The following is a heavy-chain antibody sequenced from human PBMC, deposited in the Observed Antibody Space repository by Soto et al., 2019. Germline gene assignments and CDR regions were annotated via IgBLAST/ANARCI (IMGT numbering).Heavy chain of an antibody. CDR2: IIPIFGTA. CDR3: AGGEQATIFGVVIMGY. J-gene: IGHJ4*02. CDR1: GGTFSSYA. D-gene: IGHD3-3*01. V-gene: IGHV1-69*01. Sequence: QVQLVQAGAEVKKPGSSVKVSCKASGGTFSSYAISWVRQAPGQGREWMGGIIPIFGTANYAQKFQGRVTITADESTSTAYMELSSLRSEDTAVYYCAGGEQATIFGVVIMGYWGQGTLVTVSS.